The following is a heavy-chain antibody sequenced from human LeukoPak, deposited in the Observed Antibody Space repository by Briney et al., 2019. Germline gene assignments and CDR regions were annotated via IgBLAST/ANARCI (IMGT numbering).Heavy chain of an antibody. CDR1: GGSISSYY. V-gene: IGHV4-59*01. Sequence: SETLSLTCTVSGGSISSYYWSWIRQPPGKGLEWIGYIYYSGSTNYNPSLKSRVTISVDTSKNQFSLKLSSVTAADTAVYYCARVFVAAAGTGFDYWGQGTLVTVSS. D-gene: IGHD6-13*01. CDR2: IYYSGST. J-gene: IGHJ4*02. CDR3: ARVFVAAAGTGFDY.